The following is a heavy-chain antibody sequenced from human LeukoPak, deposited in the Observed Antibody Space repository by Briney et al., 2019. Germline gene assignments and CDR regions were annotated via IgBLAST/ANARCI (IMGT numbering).Heavy chain of an antibody. CDR3: AKGGSVGVGTSYYFDY. CDR1: GFTFSRYW. Sequence: VESLRLSCAASGFTFSRYWMSWVRQAPGKGLEWAANMGQDGRQKSYVDSVKGRFTISRDNAKNSLYLQMNSLRAEDTAVFYCAKGGSVGVGTSYYFDYWGQGTLVTVSS. V-gene: IGHV3-7*02. J-gene: IGHJ4*02. D-gene: IGHD1-26*01. CDR2: MGQDGRQK.